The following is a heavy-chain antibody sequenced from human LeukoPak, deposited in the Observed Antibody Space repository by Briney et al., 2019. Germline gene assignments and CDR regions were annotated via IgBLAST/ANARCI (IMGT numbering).Heavy chain of an antibody. CDR3: TRTHDYSDAFDI. V-gene: IGHV1-8*03. J-gene: IGHJ3*02. CDR1: GYTFTSYD. CDR2: MNPNSGNT. Sequence: ASVKVSCKASGYTFTSYDINWVRQATGQGLEWMGWMNPNSGNTGYARKFQGRVTITRNTSISTAYMELSSLRSEDTAVYYCTRTHDYSDAFDIWGQGTMVTVSS. D-gene: IGHD4-11*01.